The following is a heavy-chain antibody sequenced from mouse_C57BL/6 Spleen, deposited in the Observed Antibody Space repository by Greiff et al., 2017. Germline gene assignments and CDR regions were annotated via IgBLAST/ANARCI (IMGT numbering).Heavy chain of an antibody. D-gene: IGHD3-3*01. CDR3: AKGGQPQAMDY. CDR1: GYTFTSYW. J-gene: IGHJ4*01. Sequence: QVQLQQPGAELVRPGSSVKLSCKASGYTFTSYWMDWVKQRPGQGLEWIGNIYPSDSETPYNQKFKDKATLTVDKSSSTAYMQLRSLTSEDSAVYNCAKGGQPQAMDYWGQGTSVTVSS. V-gene: IGHV1-61*01. CDR2: IYPSDSET.